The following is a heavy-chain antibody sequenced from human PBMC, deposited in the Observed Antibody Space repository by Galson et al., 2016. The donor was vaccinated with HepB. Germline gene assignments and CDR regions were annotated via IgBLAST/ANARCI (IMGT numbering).Heavy chain of an antibody. CDR3: ARSAYSGPRQLRSYYNEY. CDR1: GYTFTDYY. Sequence: SVKVSCKASGYTFTDYYMHWVRQAPGQGLEWMGIINPSDGSRSHAQKFQGRLTMTRVTSTSTVYMELSSLRAEDTAIYYCARSAYSGPRQLRSYYNEYWGQGILVTVSS. D-gene: IGHD5-12*01. V-gene: IGHV1-46*01. CDR2: INPSDGSR. J-gene: IGHJ4*02.